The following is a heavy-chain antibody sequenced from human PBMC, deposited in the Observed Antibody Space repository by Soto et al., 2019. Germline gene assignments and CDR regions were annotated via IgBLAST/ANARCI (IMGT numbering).Heavy chain of an antibody. D-gene: IGHD2-2*01. Sequence: QLVQPGSEVKKPGSSVKVSCQASGGTFSGYVVTWVRQAPGQGIEWMGAFVPLFGTTNAAQRISGRMTMTAEESTSTAYMELRTLRSDDTAVYYCATHGLGVSSPPYVDNGGQGTLVTVPS. CDR3: ATHGLGVSSPPYVDN. CDR2: FVPLFGTT. V-gene: IGHV1-69*01. CDR1: GGTFSGYV. J-gene: IGHJ4*02.